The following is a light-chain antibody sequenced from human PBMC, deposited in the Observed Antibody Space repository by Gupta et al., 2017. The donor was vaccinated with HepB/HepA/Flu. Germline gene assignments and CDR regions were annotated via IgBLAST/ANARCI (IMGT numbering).Light chain of an antibody. J-gene: IGKJ5*01. CDR3: QQYAISPIT. CDR1: QSIRSNL. CDR2: DAS. Sequence: EIVLTQSPGTRSLSPGERATLSCRASQSIRSNLLVWYQQKLGPAPRLLIYDASKRATGIPDRFSGSGSGTDFTLTISRLEPEDFAVYYCQQYAISPITFGQGTRLEIK. V-gene: IGKV3-20*01.